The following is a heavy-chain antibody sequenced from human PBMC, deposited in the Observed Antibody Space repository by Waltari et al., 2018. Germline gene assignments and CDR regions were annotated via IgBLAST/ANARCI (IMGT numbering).Heavy chain of an antibody. D-gene: IGHD5-18*01. CDR1: GYTFTGYY. Sequence: QVQLVQSGAEVKKPGASVKVSCKASGYTFTGYYMHWVRPAPGQGLEWMGWINPNSGGTNYAQKFQGWVTMTRDTSISTAYMELSRLRSDDTAVYYCARGSFKDTAMVDFDYWGQGTLVTVSS. CDR2: INPNSGGT. CDR3: ARGSFKDTAMVDFDY. J-gene: IGHJ4*02. V-gene: IGHV1-2*04.